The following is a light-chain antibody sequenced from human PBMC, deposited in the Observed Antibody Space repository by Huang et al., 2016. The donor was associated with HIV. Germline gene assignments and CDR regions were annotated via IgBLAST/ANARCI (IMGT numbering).Light chain of an antibody. V-gene: IGKV3-11*01. Sequence: EIVLTQSPATLSLSPGERATLSCRASQSVSSYLAWYQQKPGQGPRHLIYDASNRANGIPDRFSGRVYGTDVTLTISSLEPEDFAVYYCQQRSNWPPWTFGQGTKVEIK. CDR2: DAS. CDR3: QQRSNWPPWT. CDR1: QSVSSY. J-gene: IGKJ1*01.